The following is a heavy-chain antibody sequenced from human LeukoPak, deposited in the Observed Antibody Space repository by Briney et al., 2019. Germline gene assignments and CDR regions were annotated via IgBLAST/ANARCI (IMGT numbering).Heavy chain of an antibody. Sequence: SETLSLTCTVSGGSISSYYWSWIRQPPGKGLEWIGYIYYSGSTNYNPSLKSRVTISVDTSKNQFSLKLSSVTAADTAVYYCVRRAVYYDFWSGYGTYYFDYWGQGTLVTVSS. D-gene: IGHD3-3*01. CDR2: IYYSGST. CDR3: VRRAVYYDFWSGYGTYYFDY. V-gene: IGHV4-59*01. CDR1: GGSISSYY. J-gene: IGHJ4*02.